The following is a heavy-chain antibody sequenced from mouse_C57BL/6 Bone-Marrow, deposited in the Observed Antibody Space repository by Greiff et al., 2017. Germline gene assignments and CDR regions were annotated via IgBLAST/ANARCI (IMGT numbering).Heavy chain of an antibody. CDR3: TRIRIVLRYQSLFAY. J-gene: IGHJ3*01. CDR2: LDPELGDT. Sequence: ELKLVEPGAELVRPGASVMLSCTASGFNIKDAYMHWVKQRPERGLAWIGWLDPELGDTEYAAKFQGKATITADTSSNTAYLQLSSLTSEDTAVYYCTRIRIVLRYQSLFAYWGQGTLVAVSA. V-gene: IGHV14-4*01. CDR1: GFNIKDAY. D-gene: IGHD1-1*01.